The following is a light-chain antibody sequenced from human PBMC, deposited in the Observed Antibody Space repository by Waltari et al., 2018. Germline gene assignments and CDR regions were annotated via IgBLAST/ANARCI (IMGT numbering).Light chain of an antibody. CDR1: SSNIGKNT. Sequence: QPVRTQPPSASGTPGQRVTISCSGSSSNIGKNTVNWYQHLPGTSPKLLIYKNGQRPSGVPDRFSGSKSGTSASLAISGLQSEDEADYYCATWDDSLNGWVFGGGTKLTVL. CDR3: ATWDDSLNGWV. V-gene: IGLV1-44*01. CDR2: KNG. J-gene: IGLJ3*02.